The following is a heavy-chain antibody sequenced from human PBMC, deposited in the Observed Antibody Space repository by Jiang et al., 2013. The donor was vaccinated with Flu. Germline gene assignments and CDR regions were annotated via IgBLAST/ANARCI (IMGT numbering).Heavy chain of an antibody. J-gene: IGHJ4*02. CDR3: AKDYHGGSWGGVVTAYPNYFDY. CDR1: GFTFSSYA. Sequence: SGGGLVQPGGSLRLSCAASGFTFSSYAMSWVRQAPGKGLEWVSAISGSGGSTYYADSVKGRFTISRDNSKNTLYLQMNSLRAEDTAVYYCAKDYHGGSWGGVVTAYPNYFDYWGQGTLVTVSS. CDR2: ISGSGGST. D-gene: IGHD2-21*02. V-gene: IGHV3-23*01.